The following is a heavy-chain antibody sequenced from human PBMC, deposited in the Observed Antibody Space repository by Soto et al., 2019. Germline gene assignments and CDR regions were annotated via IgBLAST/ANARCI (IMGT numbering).Heavy chain of an antibody. V-gene: IGHV3-11*05. CDR2: ISSSSSYT. D-gene: IGHD3-22*01. Sequence: PGGSLRLSCAASGFTFSDYYMSWIRQAPGKGLEWVSYISSSSSYTNYADSVKGRFTISRDNAKNSLYLQMNSLRAEDTAVYYCARGYYYDSSGYYWAAFDIWGQGTIVTVS. CDR3: ARGYYYDSSGYYWAAFDI. CDR1: GFTFSDYY. J-gene: IGHJ3*02.